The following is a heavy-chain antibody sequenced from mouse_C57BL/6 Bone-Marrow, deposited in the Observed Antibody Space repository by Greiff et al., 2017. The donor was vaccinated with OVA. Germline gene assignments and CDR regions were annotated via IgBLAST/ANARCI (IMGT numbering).Heavy chain of an antibody. CDR1: GYAFSSSW. V-gene: IGHV1-82*01. J-gene: IGHJ3*01. Sequence: VQLQQSGPELVKPGASVKISCKASGYAFSSSWMNWVKQRPGKGLEWIGRIYPGDGDTNYNGKFKGKATLTADKSSSTAYMQLSSLTSEDSAVYFCAARGYGSSPWFAYWGQGTLVTVSA. CDR2: IYPGDGDT. CDR3: AARGYGSSPWFAY. D-gene: IGHD1-1*01.